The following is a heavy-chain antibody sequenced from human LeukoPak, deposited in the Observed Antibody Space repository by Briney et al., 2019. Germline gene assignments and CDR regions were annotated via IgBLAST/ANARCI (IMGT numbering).Heavy chain of an antibody. J-gene: IGHJ4*02. V-gene: IGHV3-11*04. Sequence: GGSLRLYCAASAFTFGDYYMTWIRQAPGKGLEWISNINQNSYTIYYADSVKGRFTISRDNAKNSLYLQMNSLRAEDTAVYYCARDQYYYDSSGYGNWGQGTLVTVSS. D-gene: IGHD3-22*01. CDR3: ARDQYYYDSSGYGN. CDR1: AFTFGDYY. CDR2: INQNSYTI.